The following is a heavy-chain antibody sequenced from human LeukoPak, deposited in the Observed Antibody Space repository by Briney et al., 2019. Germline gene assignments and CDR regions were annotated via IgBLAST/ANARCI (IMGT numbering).Heavy chain of an antibody. CDR2: ISGGSGTI. CDR1: GFTFSSYS. CDR3: ATYYYGSDVYFQH. J-gene: IGHJ1*01. Sequence: GGSRRLSCAASGFTFSSYSMNWVRQAPGQGLEWVSYISGGSGTIYYADSVKGRFTISRDNAKNSLYLEMNGLRDEDTAVYYCATYYYGSDVYFQHWGQGTLVTVSS. V-gene: IGHV3-48*02. D-gene: IGHD3-10*01.